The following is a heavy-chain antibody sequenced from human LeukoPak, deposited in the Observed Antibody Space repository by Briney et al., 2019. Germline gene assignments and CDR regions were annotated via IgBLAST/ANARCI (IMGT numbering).Heavy chain of an antibody. Sequence: GGSLRLSCAASGFTVSSNYMSWVRQAPGKGLEWVSVIYSGGSTYYADSVKGRFTISRDNSKNTLYLQMNSLRAEDTAVYYCAADGYYYGSGSPQLQYYYYGVDVWGQGTTVTISS. V-gene: IGHV3-53*01. J-gene: IGHJ6*02. CDR2: IYSGGST. CDR3: AADGYYYGSGSPQLQYYYYGVDV. D-gene: IGHD3-10*01. CDR1: GFTVSSNY.